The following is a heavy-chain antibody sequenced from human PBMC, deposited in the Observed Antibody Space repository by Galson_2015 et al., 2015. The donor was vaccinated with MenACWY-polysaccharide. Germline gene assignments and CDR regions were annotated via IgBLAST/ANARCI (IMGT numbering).Heavy chain of an antibody. CDR3: ARDTGGSDY. V-gene: IGHV3-21*01. J-gene: IGHJ4*02. Sequence: SLRLSCEASGFSFSDYNMNWVRQAPGKGLEWVSMISSSASYIYYADSVKGRFTISRDNAKNSLYLQMNSLRAEDTAIYYCARDTGGSDYWGQWTLVTVSS. CDR1: GFSFSDYN. CDR2: ISSSASYI. D-gene: IGHD3-16*01.